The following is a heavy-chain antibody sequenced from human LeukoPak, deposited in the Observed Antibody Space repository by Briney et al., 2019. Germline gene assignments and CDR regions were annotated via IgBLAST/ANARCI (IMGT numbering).Heavy chain of an antibody. Sequence: GSLRLSCAASGFTFSSYSMNWVRQAPGKGLEWVPSISSSSSYIYYADSVKGRFTISRDNAKNSLYLQMNSLRAEDTAVYYCARDNTMVRGVIIRDFDYWGQGTLVTVSS. V-gene: IGHV3-21*01. D-gene: IGHD3-10*01. CDR3: ARDNTMVRGVIIRDFDY. J-gene: IGHJ4*02. CDR2: ISSSSSYI. CDR1: GFTFSSYS.